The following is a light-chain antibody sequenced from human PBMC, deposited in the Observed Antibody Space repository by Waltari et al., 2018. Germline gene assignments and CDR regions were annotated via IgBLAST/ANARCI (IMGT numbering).Light chain of an antibody. CDR2: DAS. CDR3: QQRSNWDT. CDR1: QSVSSY. V-gene: IGKV3-11*01. Sequence: EIVLTQSPATLSLSPGQRATLSCRAGQSVSSYLAWYQQKPGQAPRLLIYDASNRATGIPARFSGSGSWTDFTLTISSLEPEDFAVYYCQQRSNWDTFGQGTKLEIK. J-gene: IGKJ2*01.